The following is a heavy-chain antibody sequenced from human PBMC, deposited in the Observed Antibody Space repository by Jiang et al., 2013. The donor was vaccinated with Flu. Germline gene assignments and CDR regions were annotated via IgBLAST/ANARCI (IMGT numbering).Heavy chain of an antibody. J-gene: IGHJ4*02. Sequence: GAEVKKPGESLKISCKGSGYSFTSYWIGWVRQMPGKGLEWMGIIYPGDSDTRYSPSFQGQVTISADKSISTAYLQWSSLKASDTAMYYCARRIESPQGPFQYYFDYWGQGTLVTVSS. CDR1: GYSFTSYW. V-gene: IGHV5-51*01. CDR3: ARRIESPQGPFQYYFDY. D-gene: IGHD2/OR15-2a*01. CDR2: IYPGDSDT.